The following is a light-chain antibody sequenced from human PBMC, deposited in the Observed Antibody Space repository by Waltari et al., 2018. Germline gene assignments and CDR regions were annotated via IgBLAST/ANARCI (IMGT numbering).Light chain of an antibody. CDR2: EVS. V-gene: IGLV2-14*01. J-gene: IGLJ2*01. Sequence: QSALTQPASVSGSPGQSITISCPGTGSDVGPYNFVSWYQHHPGKAPKLMIYEVSNRPSGVSNRFSGSKSDNTASLTISGLQSEDEADYYCSSYTTITTVIFGGGTKLTVL. CDR1: GSDVGPYNF. CDR3: SSYTTITTVI.